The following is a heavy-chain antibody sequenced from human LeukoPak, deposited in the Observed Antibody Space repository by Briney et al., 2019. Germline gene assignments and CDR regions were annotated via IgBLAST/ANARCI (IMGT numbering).Heavy chain of an antibody. Sequence: SVKVSCKASGGTFSSYAIGWVRQAPGQGLEWMGGIIPIFGTANYAQKFQGRVTITTDESTSTAYMELSSLRSEDTAVYYCARSGDPRIFGVVRGGLFDYWGQGTLVTVSS. D-gene: IGHD3-3*02. V-gene: IGHV1-69*05. CDR2: IIPIFGTA. CDR3: ARSGDPRIFGVVRGGLFDY. J-gene: IGHJ4*02. CDR1: GGTFSSYA.